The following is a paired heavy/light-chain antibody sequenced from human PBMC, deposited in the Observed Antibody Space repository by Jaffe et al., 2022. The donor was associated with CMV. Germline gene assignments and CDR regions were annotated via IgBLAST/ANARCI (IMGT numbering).Light chain of an antibody. Sequence: EIVLTQSPGTLSLSPGERATLSCRASQTVSSSYLAWYQQKPGQAPRLLIYGAFSRATGIPDRFSGSGSGTDFTLSISRLEPEDFAVYYCQQYGSYWTFGQGTKVEIK. CDR3: QQYGSYWT. V-gene: IGKV3-20*01. CDR1: QTVSSSY. CDR2: GAF. J-gene: IGKJ1*01.
Heavy chain of an antibody. Sequence: QVQLVQSGVEVKKPGASVKVSCKASGYTFTSYGVSWVRQAPGQGLEWMGWISVYNGNTNYAQKLQGRVTMTTDSSTSTAYMELRSLRSDDTAVYYCARCNSYYYYMDVWGTGTTVTVSS. J-gene: IGHJ6*03. CDR3: ARCNSYYYYMDV. CDR2: ISVYNGNT. V-gene: IGHV1-18*04. CDR1: GYTFTSYG.